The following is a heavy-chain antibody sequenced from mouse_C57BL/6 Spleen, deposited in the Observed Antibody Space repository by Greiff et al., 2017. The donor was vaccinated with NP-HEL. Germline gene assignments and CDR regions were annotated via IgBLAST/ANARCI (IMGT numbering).Heavy chain of an antibody. J-gene: IGHJ1*03. Sequence: EVQGVESGGGLVKPGGSLKLSCAASGFTFSDYGMHWVRQAPEKGLEWVAYISSGSSTIYYADTVKGRFTISRDNAKNTLFLQMTSLRSEDTAMYYCARDSIYYYGSSYDWYFDVWGTGTTVTVSS. CDR3: ARDSIYYYGSSYDWYFDV. CDR1: GFTFSDYG. D-gene: IGHD1-1*01. CDR2: ISSGSSTI. V-gene: IGHV5-17*01.